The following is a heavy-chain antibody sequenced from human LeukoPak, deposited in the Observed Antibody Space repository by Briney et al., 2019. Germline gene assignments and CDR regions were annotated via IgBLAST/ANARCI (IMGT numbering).Heavy chain of an antibody. Sequence: GASVKVSCKASGYTFTGYYMHWVRQAPGQGLEWMGWINPNSGGTNYAQKFQGRVTMTRDTSISTAYMELSRLRSDDTAVYYCARPEPFGVGKEFDYWGQGTLVTVSS. V-gene: IGHV1-2*02. D-gene: IGHD3-3*01. J-gene: IGHJ4*02. CDR2: INPNSGGT. CDR1: GYTFTGYY. CDR3: ARPEPFGVGKEFDY.